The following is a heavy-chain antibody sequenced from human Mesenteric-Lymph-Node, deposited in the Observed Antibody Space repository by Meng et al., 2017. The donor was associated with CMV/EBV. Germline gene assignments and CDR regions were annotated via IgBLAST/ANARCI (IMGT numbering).Heavy chain of an antibody. CDR1: GYSISSGYY. CDR3: AREKGGIYCSSTSCYGGYYYYYGMDV. CDR2: IYHSGST. J-gene: IGHJ6*02. Sequence: SETLSLTCTVSGYSISSGYYWGWIRQPPGKGLEWIGSIYHSGSTYYNPSLKSRVTISVDTSKNQFSLKLSSVTAADTAVYYCAREKGGIYCSSTSCYGGYYYYYGMDVWGLGTTVTVSS. V-gene: IGHV4-38-2*02. D-gene: IGHD2-2*01.